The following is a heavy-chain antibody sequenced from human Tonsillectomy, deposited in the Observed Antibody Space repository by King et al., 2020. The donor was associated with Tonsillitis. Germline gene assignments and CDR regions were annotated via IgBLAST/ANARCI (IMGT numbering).Heavy chain of an antibody. CDR3: ARGEHLDFWSGFSAFDY. J-gene: IGHJ4*02. Sequence: VQLVESGGGLVQPGGSLRLSCAASGFSFSSYSMNWVRQAPGRGLEWVSYISGSSSPIYYADSVKGRFTISRDNAKNSLSLQMNSLRAEDTAVYYCARGEHLDFWSGFSAFDYWGQGTLVTVSS. V-gene: IGHV3-48*01. CDR1: GFSFSSYS. CDR2: ISGSSSPI. D-gene: IGHD3-3*01.